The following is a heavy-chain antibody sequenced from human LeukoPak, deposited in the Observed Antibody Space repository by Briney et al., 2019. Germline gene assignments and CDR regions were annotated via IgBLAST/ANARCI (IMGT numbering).Heavy chain of an antibody. Sequence: GGSLRLSCAASGFTFSSYGMHWVRQVPGKGLEWVAVISYDGSNKYYADSVKGRFTISRDNSKNTLYLQMNSLRAEDTAVYYCARDQLGFDYWGQGTLVTVSS. CDR1: GFTFSSYG. CDR3: ARDQLGFDY. J-gene: IGHJ4*02. V-gene: IGHV3-30*19. D-gene: IGHD3-16*01. CDR2: ISYDGSNK.